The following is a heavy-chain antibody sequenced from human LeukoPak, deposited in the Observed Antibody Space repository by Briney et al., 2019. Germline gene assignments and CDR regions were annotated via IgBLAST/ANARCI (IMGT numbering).Heavy chain of an antibody. V-gene: IGHV3-74*01. J-gene: IGHJ4*02. CDR1: GFTFGNYW. CDR3: GRSGDFWSGSGVAY. D-gene: IGHD3-3*01. CDR2: IKSDGNIT. Sequence: QPGRSLTLSGPASGFTFGNYWMYWAGQAPGRGRVWVAQIKSDGNITNYADSVKGRFTSSRDNAKNTLFLQMNSLRAEDTAVYYCGRSGDFWSGSGVAYWGQGTLVTVSS.